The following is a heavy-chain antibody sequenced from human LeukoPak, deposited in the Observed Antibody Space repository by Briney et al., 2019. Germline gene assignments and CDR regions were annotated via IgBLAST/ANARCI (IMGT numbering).Heavy chain of an antibody. CDR1: GYTFTGYY. CDR2: INPSGGST. D-gene: IGHD3-22*01. J-gene: IGHJ4*02. CDR3: ATHPNYYDSSGYLDY. V-gene: IGHV1-46*01. Sequence: ASVKVSCKASGYTFTGYYMHWVRQAPGQGLEWMGIINPSGGSTSYAQKFQGRVTITADKSTSTAYMELSSLRSEDTAVYYCATHPNYYDSSGYLDYWGQGTLVTVSS.